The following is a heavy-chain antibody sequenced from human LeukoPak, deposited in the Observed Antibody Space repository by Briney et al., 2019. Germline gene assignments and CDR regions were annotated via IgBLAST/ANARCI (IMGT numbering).Heavy chain of an antibody. V-gene: IGHV3-9*01. J-gene: IGHJ6*02. Sequence: PGRSLRLSCAASGFTFDDYAMHWVRQAPGKGLEWVSGISWNSGSIGYADSVKGRFTISRDNAKNSLYLQMNSLRAEDTALYYCAKDIGFGTSYGMDVWGQGTTVTVS. CDR2: ISWNSGSI. CDR1: GFTFDDYA. CDR3: AKDIGFGTSYGMDV. D-gene: IGHD3-10*01.